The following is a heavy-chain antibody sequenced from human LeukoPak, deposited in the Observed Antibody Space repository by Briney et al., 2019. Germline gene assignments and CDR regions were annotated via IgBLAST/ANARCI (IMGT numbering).Heavy chain of an antibody. CDR2: MNPNSGNT. Sequence: GASVKVSCKASGYTFTSYDINWVRQATGQGLEWMGWMNPNSGNTGHAQKFQGRVTITRNTSISTAYMELSSLRSEDTAVYYCARALLTSYAFDIWGQGTMVTVSS. V-gene: IGHV1-8*03. J-gene: IGHJ3*02. CDR1: GYTFTSYD. D-gene: IGHD1-26*01. CDR3: ARALLTSYAFDI.